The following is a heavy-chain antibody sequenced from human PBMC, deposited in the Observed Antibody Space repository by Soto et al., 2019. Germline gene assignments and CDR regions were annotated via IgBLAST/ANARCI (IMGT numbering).Heavy chain of an antibody. J-gene: IGHJ4*01. D-gene: IGHD5-12*01. Sequence: SGGSLRLSCAASGFTFSSYAMSWVRQAPGKGLEWVSAISGSGGSTYYADSVKGRFTISRDNTKNSLYLQMDSLRAEDTAVYYCASSRGYSTSHFDYWGHGTLVTVAS. CDR1: GFTFSSYA. CDR3: ASSRGYSTSHFDY. V-gene: IGHV3-23*01. CDR2: ISGSGGST.